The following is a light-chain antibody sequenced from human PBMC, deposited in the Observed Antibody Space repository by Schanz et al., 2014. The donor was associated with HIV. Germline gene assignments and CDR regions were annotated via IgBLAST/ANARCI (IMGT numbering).Light chain of an antibody. CDR3: CSFAGSNSLL. Sequence: QSVLTQPASVSGSPGQSITISCTGANSDVGSYNLLSWYQQHPGKAPKLMIFEVSKRPSGISDRFSGSKSGNTASLTISGLQSDDEADYFCCSFAGSNSLLFGGGTKVTVL. CDR2: EVS. V-gene: IGLV2-23*02. J-gene: IGLJ2*01. CDR1: NSDVGSYNL.